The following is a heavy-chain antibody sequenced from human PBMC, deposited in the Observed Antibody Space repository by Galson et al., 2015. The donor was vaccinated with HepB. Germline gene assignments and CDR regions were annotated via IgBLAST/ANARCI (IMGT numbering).Heavy chain of an antibody. V-gene: IGHV1-46*01. D-gene: IGHD3-22*01. CDR2: INPSGGST. CDR1: GYTFTSYD. J-gene: IGHJ3*01. Sequence: SVKVSCKASGYTFTSYDMPWVRQAPGQGLEWMGIINPSGGSTNYAQKFQGRVTMTRDKSTSTVYMELSSLRSEDTAVYYCAREGVTVIVMVGVFEFWGQGTMVTVSS. CDR3: AREGVTVIVMVGVFEF.